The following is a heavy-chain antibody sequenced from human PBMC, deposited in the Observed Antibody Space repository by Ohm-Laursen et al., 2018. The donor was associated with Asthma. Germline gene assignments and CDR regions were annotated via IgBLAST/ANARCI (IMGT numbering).Heavy chain of an antibody. V-gene: IGHV3-30*18. J-gene: IGHJ4*02. Sequence: SLRLSCAASGFTFSSYGMHWVRQAPGKGLEWVAVISYDGSNKYYADSVKGRFTISRDNSKNTLYLQMNSLRAEDTAVYYCAKDIYGDILGQWYFDYWGQGTLVTVSS. D-gene: IGHD4-17*01. CDR1: GFTFSSYG. CDR3: AKDIYGDILGQWYFDY. CDR2: ISYDGSNK.